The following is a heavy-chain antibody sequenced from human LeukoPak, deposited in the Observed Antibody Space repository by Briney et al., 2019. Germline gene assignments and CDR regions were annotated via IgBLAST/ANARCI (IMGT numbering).Heavy chain of an antibody. Sequence: SETLSLTCAVYGGSFSGYYWSWIRQPPGKGLEWIGEINHSGSTNYNPSLKSRVTISVDTSKNQFSLKLSSVTAADTAVYYCARAGGYYQRGLDYWGQGTLVTVSS. CDR3: ARAGGYYQRGLDY. CDR2: INHSGST. V-gene: IGHV4-34*01. J-gene: IGHJ4*02. D-gene: IGHD3-22*01. CDR1: GGSFSGYY.